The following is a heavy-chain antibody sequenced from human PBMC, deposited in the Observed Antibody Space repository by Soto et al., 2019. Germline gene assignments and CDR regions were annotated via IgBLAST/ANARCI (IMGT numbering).Heavy chain of an antibody. CDR3: ARPECYDILTGYSSWFDP. CDR2: IIPIFGTA. V-gene: IGHV1-69*13. D-gene: IGHD3-9*01. Sequence: SVKVSCKASGGSFSSYAISWVRQAPGQGLEWMGGIIPIFGTANYAQKFQGRVTITADESTSTAYMELSSLRSEDTAVYYCARPECYDILTGYSSWFDPWGQGTLVTVSS. CDR1: GGSFSSYA. J-gene: IGHJ5*02.